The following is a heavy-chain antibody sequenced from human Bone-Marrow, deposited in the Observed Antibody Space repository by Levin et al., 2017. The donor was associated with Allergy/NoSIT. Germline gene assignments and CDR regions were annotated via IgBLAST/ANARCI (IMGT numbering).Heavy chain of an antibody. J-gene: IGHJ4*02. CDR2: IDWDDDK. Sequence: SGPTLVKPTQTLTLTCSFSGFSLTTAGVSVDWIRQPPGKALEWLARIDWDDDKYYSPSLKTRLTISKDTSKSQVVLTMTNMDPVDTATYYCARKFAGGYYGPGCFDFWGQGILVTVSS. D-gene: IGHD1-26*01. CDR1: GFSLTTAGVS. V-gene: IGHV2-70*11. CDR3: ARKFAGGYYGPGCFDF.